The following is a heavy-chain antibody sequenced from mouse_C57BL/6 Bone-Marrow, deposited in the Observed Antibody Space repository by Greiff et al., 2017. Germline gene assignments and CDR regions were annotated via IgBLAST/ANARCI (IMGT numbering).Heavy chain of an antibody. D-gene: IGHD1-1*01. CDR1: GFTFSSYG. Sequence: EVKLMESGGDLVKPGGSLKLSCAASGFTFSSYGMSWVRQTPDKRLEWVATISSGGSYTYYPASVKGRFTISSDNAKNTLYLQMSSLKSEDTAMYYCAGYYYGRGDYWGQGASVTVSS. J-gene: IGHJ4*01. CDR3: AGYYYGRGDY. CDR2: ISSGGSYT. V-gene: IGHV5-6*01.